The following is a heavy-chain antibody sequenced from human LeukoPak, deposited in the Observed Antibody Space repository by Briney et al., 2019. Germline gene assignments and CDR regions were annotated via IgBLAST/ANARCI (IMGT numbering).Heavy chain of an antibody. J-gene: IGHJ6*03. CDR3: ARVGGELLFYYYYYMDV. Sequence: GASVKVSCKASGYTFTSYGIGWVRQAPGQGLERMGWISAYNGNTNYAQKLQGRVTMTTDTSTSTAYMELRSLRSDDTAVYYCARVGGELLFYYYYYMDVWGKGTTVTVSS. V-gene: IGHV1-18*01. D-gene: IGHD1-26*01. CDR1: GYTFTSYG. CDR2: ISAYNGNT.